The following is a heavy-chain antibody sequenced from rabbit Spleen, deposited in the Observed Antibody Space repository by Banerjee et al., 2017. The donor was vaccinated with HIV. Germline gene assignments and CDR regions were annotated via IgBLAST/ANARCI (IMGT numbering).Heavy chain of an antibody. CDR1: GFSLSSGA. CDR3: TRDDGSGHYIDGYFNL. Sequence: QSLEESGGDLVKPGASLTLTCTASGFSLSSGAMCWVRQAPGKGPEWIGHIYTADDSTHYASWAKGRFTISKTSSTTVTLQVTSLTAADTATYFCTRDDGSGHYIDGYFNLWGQGTLVTVS. D-gene: IGHD1-1*01. V-gene: IGHV1S40*01. J-gene: IGHJ4*01. CDR2: IYTADDST.